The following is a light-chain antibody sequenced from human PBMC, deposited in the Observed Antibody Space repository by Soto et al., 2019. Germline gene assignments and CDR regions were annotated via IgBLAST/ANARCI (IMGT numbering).Light chain of an antibody. CDR3: CSYAGTNTYV. CDR2: EVS. V-gene: IGLV2-23*02. CDR1: SSDVGNFNL. J-gene: IGLJ1*01. Sequence: QSALTQPASVSGSPGQSISISCTGTSSDVGNFNLVSWYQHHPGKAPKLIIFEVSRRPSGVSNRFSGSKSGNTASLTISGLQTEDEADYHCCSYAGTNTYVFGPGTKLTVL.